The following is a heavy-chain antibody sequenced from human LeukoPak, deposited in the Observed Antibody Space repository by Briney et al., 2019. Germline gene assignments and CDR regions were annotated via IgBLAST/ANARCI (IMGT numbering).Heavy chain of an antibody. CDR2: VSADNGNT. CDR1: GYTFTSYG. V-gene: IGHV1-18*01. CDR3: ARGFCSSGSCYPGGY. Sequence: ASVKVSCKASGYTFTSYGISWVRQAPGQGLEWLGWVSADNGNTNYAQKLRGRVTMTTDTSTRTAYLELRSLRSDDTAVYYCARGFCSSGSCYPGGYWGQGTLVTVSS. D-gene: IGHD2-15*01. J-gene: IGHJ4*02.